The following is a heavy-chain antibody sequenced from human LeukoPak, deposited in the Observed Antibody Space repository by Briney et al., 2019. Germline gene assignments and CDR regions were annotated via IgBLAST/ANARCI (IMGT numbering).Heavy chain of an antibody. J-gene: IGHJ4*02. V-gene: IGHV3-23*01. CDR1: GFTFSSYA. CDR3: ARDCSSTSCPFDY. Sequence: GGSLRLSCAASGFTFSSYAMSWVRQAPGKGLEWVSAISGSGGSTYHADSVKGRFTISRDNAKNSLYLQMNSLRAEDTAVYYCARDCSSTSCPFDYWGQGTLVTVSS. D-gene: IGHD2-2*01. CDR2: ISGSGGST.